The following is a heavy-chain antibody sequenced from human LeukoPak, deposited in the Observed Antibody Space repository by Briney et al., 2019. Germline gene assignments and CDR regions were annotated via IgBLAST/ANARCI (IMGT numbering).Heavy chain of an antibody. D-gene: IGHD2-8*01. CDR3: ARVSGYCTNGVCYDPFDY. V-gene: IGHV1-46*01. Sequence: GASAKVSCKASGYTFTNYHIHWVRQAPGQGLEWIGKINPSGGSASYAQKFQGRVTMTRDTSTSTVYMELSSLRSDDTAVHYCARVSGYCTNGVCYDPFDYWGQGTLVTVSS. J-gene: IGHJ4*02. CDR1: GYTFTNYH. CDR2: INPSGGSA.